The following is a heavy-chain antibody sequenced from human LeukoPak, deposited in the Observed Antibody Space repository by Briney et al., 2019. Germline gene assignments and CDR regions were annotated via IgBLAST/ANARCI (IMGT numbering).Heavy chain of an antibody. CDR1: GFTFSSYA. D-gene: IGHD6-13*01. CDR2: ISSDGGTT. CDR3: VKDSSSWPYYFDF. V-gene: IGHV3-64D*09. Sequence: GGSLRLSCSASGFTFSSYAMHWVRQAPGKGLESVSAISSDGGTTFYADSMKGIFTISRDNSKNTLFLQMGSLRADDTAVYYCVKDSSSWPYYFDFWGQGTLVTVSS. J-gene: IGHJ4*02.